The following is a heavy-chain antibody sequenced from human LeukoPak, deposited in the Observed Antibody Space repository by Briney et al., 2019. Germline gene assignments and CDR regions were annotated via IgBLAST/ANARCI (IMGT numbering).Heavy chain of an antibody. J-gene: IGHJ4*02. CDR3: ARAGFYSGMYYVGHY. CDR2: ISAGGADT. CDR1: GFTFSSSW. D-gene: IGHD1-26*01. V-gene: IGHV3-74*01. Sequence: GGSLRLSCAASGFTFSSSWMHWVRQAPGEGLVWVSRISAGGADTTYADSVKGRFTISRDNARNTVFLQLDSLRPEDTAVYYCARAGFYSGMYYVGHYWGQGTLVTVSS.